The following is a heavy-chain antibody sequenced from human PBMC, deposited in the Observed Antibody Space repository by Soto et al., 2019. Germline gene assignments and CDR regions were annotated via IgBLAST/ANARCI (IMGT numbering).Heavy chain of an antibody. V-gene: IGHV3-21*01. CDR2: ISSSSSYI. D-gene: IGHD3-3*01. CDR3: ARDGITIFGADSNYYYYYGMDV. J-gene: IGHJ6*02. Sequence: KPGGSLRLSCAASGFTFSSYSMNWVRQAPGKGLEWVSSISSSSSYIYYADSVKGRFTISRDNAKNSLYLQMNSLRAEDTAVYYCARDGITIFGADSNYYYYYGMDVWGQGTTVTVSS. CDR1: GFTFSSYS.